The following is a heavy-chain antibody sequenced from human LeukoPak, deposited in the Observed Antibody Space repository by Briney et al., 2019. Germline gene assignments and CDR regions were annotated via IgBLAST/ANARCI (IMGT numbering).Heavy chain of an antibody. CDR1: GFTFSSYA. J-gene: IGHJ4*02. Sequence: PGGSLRLSCAASGFTFSSYAMSWVRQAPGKGLEWVSAISGSGGTTYYADSVKGRFTISRDNSKNTLYLQMNSLRAEDTAVYYCAKATGDGGTFDYWGQGTLATVSS. CDR2: ISGSGGTT. CDR3: AKATGDGGTFDY. V-gene: IGHV3-23*01. D-gene: IGHD7-27*01.